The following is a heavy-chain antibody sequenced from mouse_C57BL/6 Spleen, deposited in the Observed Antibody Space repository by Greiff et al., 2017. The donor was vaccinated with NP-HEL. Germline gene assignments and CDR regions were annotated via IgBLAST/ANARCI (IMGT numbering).Heavy chain of an antibody. CDR3: TSGDYGSSRAMGY. V-gene: IGHV1-15*01. D-gene: IGHD1-1*01. CDR1: GYTFTDYE. CDR2: IDPETGGT. J-gene: IGHJ4*01. Sequence: QVQLQQSGAELVRPGASVTLSCKASGYTFTDYEMHWVKQTPVHGLEWIGAIDPETGGTAYNQKFKGKAILTADKSSSTAYMELRSLTSEDSAVYYCTSGDYGSSRAMGYWGQGTSVTVSS.